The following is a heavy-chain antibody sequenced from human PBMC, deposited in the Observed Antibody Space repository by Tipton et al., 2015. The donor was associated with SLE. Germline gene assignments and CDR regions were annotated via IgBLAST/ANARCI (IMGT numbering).Heavy chain of an antibody. Sequence: TLSLTCTVSGDSFTYYHWSWIRQPPGKGLEWIGYVYSSGNTNYNPSLKSRVTISVDTSKNEFSLKLTSVSPADTAVYFCAIDLVYFYMDVWGKGTTVTVSS. CDR1: GDSFTYYH. CDR3: AIDLVYFYMDV. CDR2: VYSSGNT. D-gene: IGHD2-8*02. V-gene: IGHV4-59*07. J-gene: IGHJ6*03.